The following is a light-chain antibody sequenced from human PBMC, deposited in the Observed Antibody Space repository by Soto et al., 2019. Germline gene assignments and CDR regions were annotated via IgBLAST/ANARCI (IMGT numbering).Light chain of an antibody. V-gene: IGLV2-14*01. J-gene: IGLJ2*01. CDR1: SSDIGSYTS. CDR3: SSFTSSSTVV. Sequence: QSALTQPASVSGSPGQSITISCTGTSSDIGSYTSVSWFQHHPGKAPKLMIYEVSNRPSGVSNRFSGSKSGNTASLTISGLQAEDEGTYYCSSFTSSSTVVFGGGTKLTVL. CDR2: EVS.